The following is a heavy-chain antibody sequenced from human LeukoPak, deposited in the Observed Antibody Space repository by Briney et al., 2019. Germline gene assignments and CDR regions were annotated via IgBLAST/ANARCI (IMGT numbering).Heavy chain of an antibody. Sequence: SVKVSCKASGGTFSSYAISWVRQAPGQGLEWMGRIIPILGIANHAQKFQGRVTIAADKSTSTAYMELSSLRSEDTAVYYCAKALFSWFRGELSEFDPWGQGTLVTVSS. J-gene: IGHJ5*02. CDR2: IIPILGIA. D-gene: IGHD1-7*01. CDR1: GGTFSSYA. CDR3: AKALFSWFRGELSEFDP. V-gene: IGHV1-69*04.